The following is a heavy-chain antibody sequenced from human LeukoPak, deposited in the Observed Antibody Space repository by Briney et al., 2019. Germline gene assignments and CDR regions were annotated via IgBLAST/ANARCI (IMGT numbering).Heavy chain of an antibody. CDR1: GGSFSGYY. Sequence: SETLSLTCAVYGGSFSGYYWSWIRQPPGKGLEWIGEINHGGSTNYNPSLKSRVTISVDTSKNQFSLKLSSVTAADTAVYYCARGCGTDYYYMDVWGKGTTVTVSS. J-gene: IGHJ6*03. V-gene: IGHV4-34*01. CDR3: ARGCGTDYYYMDV. D-gene: IGHD1-1*01. CDR2: INHGGST.